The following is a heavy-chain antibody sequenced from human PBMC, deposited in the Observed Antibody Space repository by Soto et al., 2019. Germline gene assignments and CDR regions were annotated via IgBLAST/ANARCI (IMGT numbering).Heavy chain of an antibody. V-gene: IGHV5-51*01. J-gene: IGHJ6*02. CDR3: ARHVRPGVRYGMDV. CDR1: GYIFSTYW. CDR2: IYPGNSDT. Sequence: GESLKISCQGSGYIFSTYWIAWVRQMPGKGLECLGIIYPGNSDTRYNPSFQGQVTISADKSISTAYLQWSSLKASDTAMYYCARHVRPGVRYGMDVWGQGTTVTVSS. D-gene: IGHD3-10*02.